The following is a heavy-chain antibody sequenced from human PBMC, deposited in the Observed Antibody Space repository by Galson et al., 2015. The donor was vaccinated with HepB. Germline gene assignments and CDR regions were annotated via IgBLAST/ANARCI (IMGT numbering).Heavy chain of an antibody. CDR2: IHYSGNT. CDR1: GGSISGYY. D-gene: IGHD6-19*01. V-gene: IGHV4-59*01. J-gene: IGHJ4*02. Sequence: SETLSLTCTVSGGSISGYYWNWIRQPPGKGLEWIGYIHYSGNTNYNPSLKSRVTMSVDTSKNRFSLGLSSVTTADTAVYYCARGGGKCNTGCFDYWGQGSLVTVSS. CDR3: ARGGGKCNTGCFDY.